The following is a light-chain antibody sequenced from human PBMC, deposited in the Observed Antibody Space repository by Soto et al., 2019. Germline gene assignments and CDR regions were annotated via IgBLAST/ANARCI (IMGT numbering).Light chain of an antibody. V-gene: IGLV2-14*01. CDR1: SSDVGGYNN. Sequence: QSALTQPASVSRSPGQSIAISCTGNSSDVGGYNNVSWYQQHPGKAPKLMIYDVTNRPSGVSDRFSGSKSGTTASLTISGLQAEDEADYYCCSFTTTRTYVFGTGTKLTVL. CDR3: CSFTTTRTYV. CDR2: DVT. J-gene: IGLJ1*01.